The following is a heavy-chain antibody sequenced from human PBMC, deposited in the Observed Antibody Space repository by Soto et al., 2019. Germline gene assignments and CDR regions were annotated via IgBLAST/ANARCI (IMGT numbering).Heavy chain of an antibody. V-gene: IGHV1-69*02. CDR2: IIPILGIA. Sequence: QVQLVQSGAEVKKPGSSVKVSCKASGGTFSSYTISWVRQAPGQGLEWMGRIIPILGIANYAQKFQGRVTINADKSTRKAYMELSSLRSEDTAVYYCAGDVDTAMAYSDWGQGTLVTVSS. CDR3: AGDVDTAMAYSD. J-gene: IGHJ4*02. CDR1: GGTFSSYT. D-gene: IGHD5-18*01.